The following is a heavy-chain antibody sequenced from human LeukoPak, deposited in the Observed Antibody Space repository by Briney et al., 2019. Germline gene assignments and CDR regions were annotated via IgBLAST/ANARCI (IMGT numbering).Heavy chain of an antibody. CDR2: VYNSGTT. J-gene: IGHJ4*02. V-gene: IGHV4-59*11. Sequence: PSETLSLTCTVSGVSIGSHYWSWIRQSPGKGLEWLGCVYNSGTTIYNPSLTGRVTISADTSKNQYSLNLRSVTAADAAVYYCARDAYWGQGILVTVSS. CDR3: ARDAY. CDR1: GVSIGSHY.